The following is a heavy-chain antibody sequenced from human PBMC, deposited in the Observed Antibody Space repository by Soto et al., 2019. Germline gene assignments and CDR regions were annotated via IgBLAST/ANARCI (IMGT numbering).Heavy chain of an antibody. Sequence: ASGKVCGKGSGDTVTSYGVGGGGQARGKGLEWMAWISAYNGNTNYAQKLQGRVTMTTATSTSTAYMELRSMRSDDTAVYYCARDPQNYDSSGYYHPYYYYGMDVWG. V-gene: IGHV1-18*04. CDR2: ISAYNGNT. CDR1: GDTVTSYG. D-gene: IGHD3-22*01. J-gene: IGHJ6*02. CDR3: ARDPQNYDSSGYYHPYYYYGMDV.